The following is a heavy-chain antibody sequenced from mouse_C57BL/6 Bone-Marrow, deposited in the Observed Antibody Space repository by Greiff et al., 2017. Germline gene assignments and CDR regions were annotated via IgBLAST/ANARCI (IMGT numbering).Heavy chain of an antibody. CDR2: FSNGGGSP. D-gene: IGHD1-1*01. CDR3: ARPDPTVVATGDAMDY. V-gene: IGHV5-12*01. CDR1: GFPFGDSY. Sequence: EVMLVESGGGLLQPGGSLKLSCAASGFPFGDSYMSWFRQTPEKRLEWVAYFSNGGGSPYSPATVKGRFTISRDHAKNTLYLQMSRLMSEDTAMYYCARPDPTVVATGDAMDYWGQGTSVTVSS. J-gene: IGHJ4*01.